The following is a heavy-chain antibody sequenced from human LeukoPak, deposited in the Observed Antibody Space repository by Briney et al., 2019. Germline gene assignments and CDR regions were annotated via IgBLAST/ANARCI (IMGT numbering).Heavy chain of an antibody. J-gene: IGHJ4*02. Sequence: ASVKVSCKASGYTFTSYYMHWVRQAPGQGLVWMGIINPSGGSTSYAQKFQGRVTMTRDTSTSTVYMELSSLRSEDTAVYYCARAPHTGGGPRRLDYWGQGTLVTVSS. D-gene: IGHD2-15*01. CDR2: INPSGGST. CDR3: ARAPHTGGGPRRLDY. CDR1: GYTFTSYY. V-gene: IGHV1-46*01.